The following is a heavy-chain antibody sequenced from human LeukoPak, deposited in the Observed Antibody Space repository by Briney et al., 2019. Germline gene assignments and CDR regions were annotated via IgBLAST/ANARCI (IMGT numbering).Heavy chain of an antibody. J-gene: IGHJ3*02. V-gene: IGHV1-2*02. CDR3: ARGGRITMIVVVKVYAFDI. D-gene: IGHD3-22*01. Sequence: ASVKVSCKASGYTFTGHYMHWVRQAPGQGLEWMGWINPNSGGTNYAQKFQGRVTMTRDTSISTAYMELSRLTSDDTAVYYCARGGRITMIVVVKVYAFDIWGQGTMVTVSS. CDR2: INPNSGGT. CDR1: GYTFTGHY.